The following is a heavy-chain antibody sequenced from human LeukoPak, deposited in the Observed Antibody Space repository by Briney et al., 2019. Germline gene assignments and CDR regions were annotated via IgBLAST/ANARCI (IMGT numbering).Heavy chain of an antibody. CDR2: INPNSGGT. CDR3: ARVGGSSWTDSYYYYYMDV. CDR1: GYTFTGYY. Sequence: GASVKVSCKASGYTFTGYYMHWVRQAPGQGLEWMGWINPNSGGTNYAQKFQGRVTMTRDTSISTAYMELSRLRSDDTAVYYCARVGGSSWTDSYYYYYMDVWGKGTTVTVSS. V-gene: IGHV1-2*02. J-gene: IGHJ6*03. D-gene: IGHD6-13*01.